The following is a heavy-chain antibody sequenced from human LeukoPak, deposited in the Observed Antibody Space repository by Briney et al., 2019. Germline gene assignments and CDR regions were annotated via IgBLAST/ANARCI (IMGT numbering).Heavy chain of an antibody. V-gene: IGHV1-18*01. Sequence: ASVTVSCKASGYTFTSYGISWVRQAPGQGLEGMGWINAYNGNTNYAQKLQGRVTMTTDTSTSTAYLELRSLRSDDTAVYYCARDSSSRRFGPWGQGNLVTVPS. CDR2: INAYNGNT. CDR3: ARDSSSRRFGP. D-gene: IGHD6-13*01. J-gene: IGHJ5*02. CDR1: GYTFTSYG.